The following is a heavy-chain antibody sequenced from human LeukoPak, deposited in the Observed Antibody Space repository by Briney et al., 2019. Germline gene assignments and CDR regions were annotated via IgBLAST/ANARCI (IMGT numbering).Heavy chain of an antibody. CDR3: AREPRPRGGWFVSD. J-gene: IGHJ4*02. CDR2: INPNSGGT. CDR1: GYTFTGYY. Sequence: ASVKVSRKASGYTFTGYYMHWVRQAPGQGLEWMGWINPNSGGTKYAQKFQGRVTMTRDTSISTVYMELSRLRPDDTAIYYCAREPRPRGGWFVSDWGQGTLVTVSS. D-gene: IGHD6-19*01. V-gene: IGHV1-2*02.